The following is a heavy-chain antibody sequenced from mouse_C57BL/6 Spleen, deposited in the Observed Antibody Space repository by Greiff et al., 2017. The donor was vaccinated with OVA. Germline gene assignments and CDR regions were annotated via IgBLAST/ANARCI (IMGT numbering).Heavy chain of an antibody. CDR3: AKRSTVVAGDYYAMDY. CDR1: GFSLTSYG. V-gene: IGHV2-9*01. Sequence: QVQLKQSGPGLVAPSQSLSITCTVSGFSLTSYGVDWVRQPPGKGLEWLGVIWGGGSTNYNSALMSRLSISKDNSKSQVFLKMNSLQTDDTAMYYCAKRSTVVAGDYYAMDYWGQGTSVTVSS. J-gene: IGHJ4*01. CDR2: IWGGGST. D-gene: IGHD1-1*01.